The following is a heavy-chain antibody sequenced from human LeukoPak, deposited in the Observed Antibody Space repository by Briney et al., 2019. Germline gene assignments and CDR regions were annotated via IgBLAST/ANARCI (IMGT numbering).Heavy chain of an antibody. CDR3: ARVGRGDHTWRSYYCDR. CDR2: ISSSGST. D-gene: IGHD1-26*01. CDR1: GDSFSSYH. V-gene: IGHV4-59*01. J-gene: IGHJ4*02. Sequence: PSEALSLTCTVSVSGDSFSSYHWSWLRQPPGKGLEWIGYISSSGSTSCNLSLKSRVTISVDTSKNQFSLKLSSVTAADTAVYYCARVGRGDHTWRSYYCDRWGEGTLVSVSS.